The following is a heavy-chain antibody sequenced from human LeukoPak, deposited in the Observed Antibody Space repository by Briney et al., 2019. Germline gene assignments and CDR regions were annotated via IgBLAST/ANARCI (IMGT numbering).Heavy chain of an antibody. V-gene: IGHV4-31*03. CDR2: ICYSGST. CDR3: ARDRDEGLYFDY. J-gene: IGHJ4*02. Sequence: SETLSLTCTVSGGSISSGDYYWSWIRQHPGKGLEWIGYICYSGSTYYNPSLKSRVTISVDTSKNQFSLKLSSVTAADTAVYYCARDRDEGLYFDYWGQGTLVTVSS. D-gene: IGHD3-16*01. CDR1: GGSISSGDYY.